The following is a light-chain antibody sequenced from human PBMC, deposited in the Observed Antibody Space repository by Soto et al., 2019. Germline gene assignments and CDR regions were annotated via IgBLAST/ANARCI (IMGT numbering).Light chain of an antibody. J-gene: IGKJ1*01. CDR3: QRYNGART. CDR2: AAF. Sequence: DIQMIQSPSSLSASVGDRVSITCRASQGISNYLVWYQHKAGKVPKLLIYAAFTLQSGVPSRFSGSGFGTDFTLTISSLQPEDVGIYYCQRYNGARTFGQGTKVEIK. CDR1: QGISNY. V-gene: IGKV1-27*01.